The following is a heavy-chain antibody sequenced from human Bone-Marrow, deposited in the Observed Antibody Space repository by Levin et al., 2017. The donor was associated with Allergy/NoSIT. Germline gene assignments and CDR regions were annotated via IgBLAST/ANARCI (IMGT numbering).Heavy chain of an antibody. CDR2: IYTSGST. V-gene: IGHV4-4*07. D-gene: IGHD6-19*01. CDR1: GGSISSYY. Sequence: SETLSLTCTVSGGSISSYYWSWIRQPAGKGLEWIGRIYTSGSTNYNPSLKSRVTMSVDTSKNQFSLKLSSVTAADTAVYYCARASYSSGWHHWNWFDPWGQGTLVTVSS. J-gene: IGHJ5*02. CDR3: ARASYSSGWHHWNWFDP.